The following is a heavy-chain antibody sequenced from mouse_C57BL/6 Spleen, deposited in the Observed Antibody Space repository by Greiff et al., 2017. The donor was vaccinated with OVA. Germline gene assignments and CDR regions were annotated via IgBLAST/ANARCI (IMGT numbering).Heavy chain of an antibody. V-gene: IGHV1-72*01. D-gene: IGHD1-1*01. J-gene: IGHJ4*01. CDR3: ARPPYGSSPYYYAMDY. CDR1: GYTFTSYW. Sequence: QVQLQQPGAELVKPGASVKLSCKASGYTFTSYWMHWVKQRPGRGLEWIGRIDPNSGGTKYNEKFKSKATLTVDKPSSTAYMQLSSLTSEDSAVXYCARPPYGSSPYYYAMDYWGQGTSVTVSS. CDR2: IDPNSGGT.